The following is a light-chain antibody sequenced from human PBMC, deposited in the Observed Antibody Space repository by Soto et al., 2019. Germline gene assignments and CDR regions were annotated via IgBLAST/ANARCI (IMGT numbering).Light chain of an antibody. CDR2: GAS. Sequence: DIVLTQSPGTLSLSSGERATLSCRASQSVSSTFFAWYQQKPGQAPRLLMFGASNRATGIPDRFSGSGSGTDFTLTISRLEPEDFAMYYCQQYGTSPRGTFGQGTKVEVK. CDR1: QSVSSTF. CDR3: QQYGTSPRGT. V-gene: IGKV3-20*01. J-gene: IGKJ1*01.